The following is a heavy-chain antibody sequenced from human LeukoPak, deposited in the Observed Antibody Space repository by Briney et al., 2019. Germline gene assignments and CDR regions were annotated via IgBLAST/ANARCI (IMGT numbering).Heavy chain of an antibody. CDR1: GFTFSSYW. J-gene: IGHJ4*02. CDR2: ISYDGSNK. V-gene: IGHV3-30*18. CDR3: AKGEQWLAPIEFDY. D-gene: IGHD6-19*01. Sequence: GGSLRLSCAASGFTFSSYWMTWVRQAPGKGLEWVAVISYDGSNKYYADSVKGRFTISRDNSKNTLYLQMNSLRAEDTAVYYCAKGEQWLAPIEFDYWGQGTLVTVSS.